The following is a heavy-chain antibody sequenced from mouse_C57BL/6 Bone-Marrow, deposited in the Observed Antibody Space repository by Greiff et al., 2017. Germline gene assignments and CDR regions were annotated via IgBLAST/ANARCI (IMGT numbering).Heavy chain of an antibody. J-gene: IGHJ3*01. CDR3: ARHLLWLRRGFAY. D-gene: IGHD2-2*01. CDR1: GFTFSSYG. V-gene: IGHV5-6*01. CDR2: ISSGGSYT. Sequence: EVHLVESGGDLVKPGGSLKLSCAASGFTFSSYGMSWVRQTPDKRLEWVATISSGGSYTYYPDSVKGRFTISRDNAKNTLYLQMSSLKSEDTAMYYCARHLLWLRRGFAYWGQGTLVTGSA.